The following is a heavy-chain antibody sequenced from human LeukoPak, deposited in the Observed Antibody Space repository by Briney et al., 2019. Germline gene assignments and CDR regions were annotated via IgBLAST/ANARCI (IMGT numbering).Heavy chain of an antibody. CDR2: IYYSGST. Sequence: SETLSLTCTVSGGSISSSSYYWGWIRQPPGKGREWIGSIYYSGSTYYNTSLKSRVTISVDTFKKQFSLKLSPVTAADTAVYYCAGSEGVIDYWGQGTLVTASS. D-gene: IGHD3-10*01. CDR1: GGSISSSSYY. V-gene: IGHV4-39*01. CDR3: AGSEGVIDY. J-gene: IGHJ4*02.